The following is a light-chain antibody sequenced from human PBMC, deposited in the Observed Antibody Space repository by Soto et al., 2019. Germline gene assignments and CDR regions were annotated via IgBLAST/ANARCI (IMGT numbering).Light chain of an antibody. CDR2: DDS. Sequence: YELTQPPSVSVAPGHTARITCGGNNIGSKSVHWYQQKPGQAPVLVVYDDSDRPSGIPGRFSGSHSGNTATLTISRVEAGDEADYYCQVWDSSSDHYVFGTGTKVTVL. CDR1: NIGSKS. CDR3: QVWDSSSDHYV. J-gene: IGLJ1*01. V-gene: IGLV3-21*02.